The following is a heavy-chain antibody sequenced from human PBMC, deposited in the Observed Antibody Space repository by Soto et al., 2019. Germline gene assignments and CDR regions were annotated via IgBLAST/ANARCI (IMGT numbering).Heavy chain of an antibody. D-gene: IGHD6-19*01. CDR2: IWYDGSNK. Sequence: QVQQVDSGGGVVQPGRSLRLSCAASGFTFSSYGMHWVRQAPGKGLEWVAVIWYDGSNKYYADSVKGRFTISRDNSKNTLYLQMNSLRAEDTAVYYCALQLSSAWYFDYWGQGTLVTVSS. CDR3: ALQLSSAWYFDY. V-gene: IGHV3-33*01. CDR1: GFTFSSYG. J-gene: IGHJ4*02.